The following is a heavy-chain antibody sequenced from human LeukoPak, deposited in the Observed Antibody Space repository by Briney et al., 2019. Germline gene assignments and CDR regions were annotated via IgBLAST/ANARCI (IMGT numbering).Heavy chain of an antibody. CDR2: MNPNSGNT. J-gene: IGHJ4*02. CDR1: GYTFTSYD. Sequence: ASVKVSCKASGYTFTSYDINWVRQATGQGLEWMGWMNPNSGNTGYAQKFQGRVTMTRNTSISTAYMELSSLRSEDTALYYCAKDSDSGYSSGWYGYYFDYWGQGTLVTVSS. D-gene: IGHD6-19*01. CDR3: AKDSDSGYSSGWYGYYFDY. V-gene: IGHV1-8*01.